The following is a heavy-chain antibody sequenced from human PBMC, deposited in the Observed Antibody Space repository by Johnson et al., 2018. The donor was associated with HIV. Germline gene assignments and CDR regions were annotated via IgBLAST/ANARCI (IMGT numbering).Heavy chain of an antibody. CDR2: IYWNGGST. J-gene: IGHJ3*02. CDR3: ARVEQRSGYYRGGFDI. Sequence: VQLVESGGGVVRPGGSLRLSCAASGFTFDDYGMSWVRQAPGKGLEWVSGIYWNGGSTGYADSVKGRFTISRDNAKNSLYLQMNSLRAEDTAVYYCARVEQRSGYYRGGFDIWGQGTMVTVSS. V-gene: IGHV3-20*04. D-gene: IGHD3-3*01. CDR1: GFTFDDYG.